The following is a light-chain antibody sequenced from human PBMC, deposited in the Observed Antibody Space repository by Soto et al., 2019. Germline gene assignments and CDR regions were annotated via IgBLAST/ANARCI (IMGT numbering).Light chain of an antibody. CDR1: QSISSW. V-gene: IGKV1-5*01. CDR3: QQYNRYLT. J-gene: IGKJ3*01. CDR2: DAS. Sequence: DIQMTQSPSTLSASVGDRVTITCRASQSISSWLAWYQQKPGKAPKLLIYDASSLESGVPSRFSGSGSGTEFTLTISSLQPDDFATYYCQQYNRYLTLGPGTKVDIK.